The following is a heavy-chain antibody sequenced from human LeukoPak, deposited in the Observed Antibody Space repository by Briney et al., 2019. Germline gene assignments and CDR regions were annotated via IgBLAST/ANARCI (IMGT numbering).Heavy chain of an antibody. CDR3: ARDGRDCSGGSCFD. V-gene: IGHV4-4*07. CDR1: GVSISRYY. CDR2: IYNSGTT. D-gene: IGHD2-15*01. Sequence: SETLSLTCTVSGVSISRYYWSWIRQPAGKGLEWIGRIYNSGTTNYNPSLKSRVTMSVDTSKNQFSLRLSAVTAADTAVYYCARDGRDCSGGSCFDWGQGTLVTVSS. J-gene: IGHJ4*02.